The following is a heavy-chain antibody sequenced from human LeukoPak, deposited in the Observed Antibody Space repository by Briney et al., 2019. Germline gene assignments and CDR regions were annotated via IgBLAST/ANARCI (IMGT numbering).Heavy chain of an antibody. V-gene: IGHV1-46*01. Sequence: GASVKVSCKASGYTFTSYYMHWVRQAPGQGLEWMGIINPSGGSTSYAQKFQGRVTMTRDMSTSTVYMELSSLRSEDTAVYYCARDPRTMPFYYYMDVWGKGTTVTVS. CDR1: GYTFTSYY. CDR2: INPSGGST. J-gene: IGHJ6*03. D-gene: IGHD1-1*01. CDR3: ARDPRTMPFYYYMDV.